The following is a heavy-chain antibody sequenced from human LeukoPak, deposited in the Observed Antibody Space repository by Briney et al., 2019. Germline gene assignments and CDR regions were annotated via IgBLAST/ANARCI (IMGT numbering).Heavy chain of an antibody. D-gene: IGHD3-10*01. J-gene: IGHJ3*02. CDR2: ISAYNGNT. Sequence: ASVKVSCKASGYTFTSYGISWVRQAPGQGLEWMGWISAYNGNTNYAQKLQGRVTMTTDTSTSTAYMELRSLRSDDTAVYYWARDQVSLWFGEFHAFDIWGQGTMVTVSS. CDR3: ARDQVSLWFGEFHAFDI. V-gene: IGHV1-18*01. CDR1: GYTFTSYG.